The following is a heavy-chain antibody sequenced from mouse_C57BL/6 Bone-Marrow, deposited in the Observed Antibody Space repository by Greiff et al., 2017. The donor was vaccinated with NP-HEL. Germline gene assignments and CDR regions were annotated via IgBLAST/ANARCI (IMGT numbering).Heavy chain of an antibody. CDR3: ARSRDRRYHWYFEV. CDR2: INPNNGGT. J-gene: IGHJ1*03. Sequence: EVQLQQSGPELVKPGASVKISCKASGYTFTDYYMNWVKQSHGRSLEWIGDINPNNGGTSYNQKFKGKATLTVDKSSSTAYMELRSLTSEDSAVYYCARSRDRRYHWYFEVWGTGTTVTVSS. V-gene: IGHV1-26*01. D-gene: IGHD1-1*01. CDR1: GYTFTDYY.